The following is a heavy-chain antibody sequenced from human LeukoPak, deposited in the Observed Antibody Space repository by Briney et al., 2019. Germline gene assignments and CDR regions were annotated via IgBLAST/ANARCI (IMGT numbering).Heavy chain of an antibody. V-gene: IGHV4-34*01. D-gene: IGHD5-24*01. J-gene: IGHJ4*02. CDR3: ARGEGARDGYNYEGPFYFDY. Sequence: SETLSLTCAVYGGPFSDYYWSWIRQPPGKGLEWIGKINHSGSTNYRPSLKSRVTISIDTSKNQFSLKLKSMTAADTAVYYCARGEGARDGYNYEGPFYFDYWGQGTLVTVSS. CDR2: INHSGST. CDR1: GGPFSDYY.